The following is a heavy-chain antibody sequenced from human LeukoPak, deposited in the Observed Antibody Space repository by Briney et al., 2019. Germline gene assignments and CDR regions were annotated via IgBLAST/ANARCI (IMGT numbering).Heavy chain of an antibody. CDR3: ARYRFVVGATDSFDM. D-gene: IGHD1-26*01. CDR1: GFTFSGST. CDR2: ISTSSSYI. Sequence: GGSLRLSCAASGFTFSGSTMNWVRQAPGKGLEWVSFISTSSSYIYYADSVRGRFTISRDNAKNSLYLQMNSLRAEDTAVYYCARYRFVVGATDSFDMWGQGTTVTVSS. J-gene: IGHJ3*02. V-gene: IGHV3-21*01.